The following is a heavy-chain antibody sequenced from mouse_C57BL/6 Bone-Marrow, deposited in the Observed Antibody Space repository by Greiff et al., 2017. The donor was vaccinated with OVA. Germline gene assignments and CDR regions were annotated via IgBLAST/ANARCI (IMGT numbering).Heavy chain of an antibody. Sequence: EVKLVESGEGLVKPGGSLKLSCAASGFTFSSYAMSWVRQTPEKRLEWVAYISSGGDYIYYADTVKGRFTISRDNARNTLYLQMSSLKSEDTAMYYCTRGALGLYYFDYWGQGTTLTVSS. D-gene: IGHD4-1*01. V-gene: IGHV5-9-1*02. CDR3: TRGALGLYYFDY. CDR1: GFTFSSYA. J-gene: IGHJ2*01. CDR2: ISSGGDYI.